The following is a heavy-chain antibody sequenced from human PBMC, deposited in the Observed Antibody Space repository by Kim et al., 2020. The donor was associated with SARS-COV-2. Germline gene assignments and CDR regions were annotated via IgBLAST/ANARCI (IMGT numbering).Heavy chain of an antibody. CDR1: GFTFSSYS. CDR2: ISSSSSYI. CDR3: AREGGGSSGWSWFDP. Sequence: GGSLRLSCAASGFTFSSYSMNWVRQAPGKGLEWVSSISSSSSYIYYADSVKGRFTISRDDAKNSLYLQMNSLRAEDTAVYYCAREGGGSSGWSWFDPWGQEMLVTVSS. V-gene: IGHV3-21*01. D-gene: IGHD6-19*01. J-gene: IGHJ5*02.